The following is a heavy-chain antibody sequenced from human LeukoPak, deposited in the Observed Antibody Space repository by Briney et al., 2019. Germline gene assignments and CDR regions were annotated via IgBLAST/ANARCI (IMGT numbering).Heavy chain of an antibody. Sequence: GGSLRLSCAASGFTFDDYAMHWVRQAPGKGLEWVSGISWNSGSIGYADSVKGRFTISRDNAKNSLHLQMNSLRAEDTALYYCAKDNVATGEFFDYWGQGTLVTVSS. J-gene: IGHJ4*02. CDR1: GFTFDDYA. D-gene: IGHD5-12*01. CDR3: AKDNVATGEFFDY. V-gene: IGHV3-9*01. CDR2: ISWNSGSI.